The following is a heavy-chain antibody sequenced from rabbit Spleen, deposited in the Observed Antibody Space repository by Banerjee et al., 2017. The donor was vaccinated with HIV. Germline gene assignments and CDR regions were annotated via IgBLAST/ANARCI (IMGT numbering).Heavy chain of an antibody. D-gene: IGHD1-1*01. V-gene: IGHV1S45*01. CDR3: ARDNGGSGGYALDL. CDR2: INIVTGKS. J-gene: IGHJ4*01. Sequence: EQLEESGGGLVKPEGSLTLTCKASGVSLNDKDVMCWVRQAPGKGLEWIACINIVTGKSVYASWAKGRFTFSKTSSTTVTLQMTSLTAADTATYFCARDNGGSGGYALDLWGPGTLVTVS. CDR1: GVSLNDKDV.